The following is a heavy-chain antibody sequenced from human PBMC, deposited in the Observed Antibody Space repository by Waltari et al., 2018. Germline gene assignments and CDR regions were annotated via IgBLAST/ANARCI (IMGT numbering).Heavy chain of an antibody. CDR3: AREGPNYDSSGYYYASGYYGMDV. D-gene: IGHD3-22*01. Sequence: QVQLVESGGGVVQPGGSLRLSCAASGFTFSSHAMHWARQAPGMGLESVGVISYDGSNKYYADSVKGRFTSSRDNSKNTLYLQMNSLRAEDTAVYYCAREGPNYDSSGYYYASGYYGMDVWGQGTTVTVSS. CDR1: GFTFSSHA. CDR2: ISYDGSNK. V-gene: IGHV3-30*01. J-gene: IGHJ6*02.